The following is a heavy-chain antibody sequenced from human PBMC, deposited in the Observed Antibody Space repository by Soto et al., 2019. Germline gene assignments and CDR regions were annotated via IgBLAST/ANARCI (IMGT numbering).Heavy chain of an antibody. V-gene: IGHV1-69*13. D-gene: IGHD6-6*01. CDR1: GGTFSSYA. Sequence: SVKVSCKASGGTFSSYAISWVRQAPGQGLEWMGGIIPIFGTANYAQKFQGRVTITADESTSTAYMELSSLRSEDTAVYYCARGDSSSLRGYYYYGMDVWGQGTTVTVSS. J-gene: IGHJ6*02. CDR2: IIPIFGTA. CDR3: ARGDSSSLRGYYYYGMDV.